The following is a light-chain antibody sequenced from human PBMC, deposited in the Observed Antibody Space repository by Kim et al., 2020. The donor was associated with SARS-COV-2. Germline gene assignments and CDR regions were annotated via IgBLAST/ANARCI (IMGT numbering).Light chain of an antibody. CDR2: GAS. Sequence: DIVLTQSPGTLSLSPGERATLSCRASQSISSNCLAWYQKKHGQAPRLLIYGASNRATGIPDRFSGSQSGTDFTLTISRLEPEDFAVYYCQQYGSSPWTFGQGTKVDIK. CDR3: QQYGSSPWT. CDR1: QSISSNC. V-gene: IGKV3-20*01. J-gene: IGKJ1*01.